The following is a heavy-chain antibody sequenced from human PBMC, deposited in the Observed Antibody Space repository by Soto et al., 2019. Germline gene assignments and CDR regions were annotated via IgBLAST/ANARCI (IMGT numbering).Heavy chain of an antibody. J-gene: IGHJ6*03. CDR2: IGAYNGNT. D-gene: IGHD1-7*01. CDR1: GYTFTSYG. V-gene: IGHV1-18*01. Sequence: ASVKVSCMASGYTFTSYGISWVRQAPGQGLEWMGWIGAYNGNTNYAQKLQGRVTMTTDTSTSTAYMELRSLRSDDTAVYYCARDNNWNYLSDYYYYYMDVWGKGTTVTVSS. CDR3: ARDNNWNYLSDYYYYYMDV.